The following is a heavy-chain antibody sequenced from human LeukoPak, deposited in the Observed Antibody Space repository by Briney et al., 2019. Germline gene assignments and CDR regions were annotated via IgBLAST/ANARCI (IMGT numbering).Heavy chain of an antibody. CDR2: IYTSGST. CDR1: GRSISSGSYY. CDR3: ARMGVAGYYYMDV. D-gene: IGHD6-19*01. Sequence: SETLSLTCTVSGRSISSGSYYWRWIRQPAGKGLEWIGRIYTSGSTNYSPSLKSRVTISVDTSKNQFSLKLSSVTAADTAVYYCARMGVAGYYYMDVWGKGTTVSVSS. J-gene: IGHJ6*03. V-gene: IGHV4-61*02.